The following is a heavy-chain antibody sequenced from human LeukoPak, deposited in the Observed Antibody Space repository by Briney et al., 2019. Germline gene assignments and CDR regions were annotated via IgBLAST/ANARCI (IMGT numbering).Heavy chain of an antibody. V-gene: IGHV4-59*01. CDR3: ARVTGYMIEDYFDY. Sequence: SETLSLTCTVSGGSISSYYWGWIRQPPGKGLEWIGYIFYTGSTNYNPSLKSRVTISVLTSKNRFSLRLSSVTAADTAVYYCARVTGYMIEDYFDYWGQGTLVTVSS. D-gene: IGHD3-22*01. J-gene: IGHJ4*02. CDR2: IFYTGST. CDR1: GGSISSYY.